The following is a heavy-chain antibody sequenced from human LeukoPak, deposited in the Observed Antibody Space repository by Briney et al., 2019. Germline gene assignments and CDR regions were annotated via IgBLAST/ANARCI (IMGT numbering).Heavy chain of an antibody. V-gene: IGHV1-46*01. D-gene: IGHD2-8*02. J-gene: IGHJ4*02. CDR2: INPTGTGT. CDR1: GYTFSNYY. Sequence: ASVKVSCKASGYTFSNYYMHWVRQAPGQGLERMGLINPTGTGTNYAQKFRGRVTLTRGTSTTTVYMELSSLRSEDSAVYYCAREESGGYFDYWGQGTLVTVSS. CDR3: AREESGGYFDY.